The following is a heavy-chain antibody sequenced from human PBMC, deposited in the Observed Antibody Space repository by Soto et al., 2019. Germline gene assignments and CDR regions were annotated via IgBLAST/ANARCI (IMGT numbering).Heavy chain of an antibody. Sequence: GGSLRLYCAVSGFTVSNNYMNWVRQAPGKGLEWVSSISSSSSYIYYADSVKGRFTISRDNAKNSLYLQMNSLRAEDTAVYYCARDPSFFQWELPGVYYYYYGMDVWGQGTTVTVSS. CDR2: ISSSSSYI. D-gene: IGHD1-26*01. CDR3: ARDPSFFQWELPGVYYYYYGMDV. CDR1: GFTVSNNY. J-gene: IGHJ6*02. V-gene: IGHV3-21*01.